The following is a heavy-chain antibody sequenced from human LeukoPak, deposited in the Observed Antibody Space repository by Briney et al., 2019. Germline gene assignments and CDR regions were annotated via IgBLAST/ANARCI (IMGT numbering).Heavy chain of an antibody. CDR2: IYTSGST. J-gene: IGHJ4*02. Sequence: SETLSLTFTVSGASISSGDCYWTWIRQPAGKGLEWIGRIYTSGSTDYSPSLNSRVTISLDTTKNQFYLRLSSVTAADTAVYYCARQFDFWGQGTLVTVSS. CDR1: GASISSGDCY. CDR3: ARQFDF. V-gene: IGHV4-61*02.